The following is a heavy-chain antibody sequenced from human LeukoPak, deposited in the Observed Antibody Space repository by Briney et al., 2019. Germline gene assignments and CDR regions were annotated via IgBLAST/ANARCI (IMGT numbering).Heavy chain of an antibody. CDR2: ISKDG. V-gene: IGHV3-30*18. D-gene: IGHD6-19*01. CDR1: VFTFSRCG. J-gene: IGHJ4*02. CDR3: AKDPLDSCVWSYYFDY. Sequence: RGSLRLSCAASVFTFSRCGMHWVRQAPGKGLESLAVISKDGNYADSVKARFTISRDNSKNTLYLQMNSLRAEDTAVYYCAKDPLDSCVWSYYFDYWGQGTLVTVSS.